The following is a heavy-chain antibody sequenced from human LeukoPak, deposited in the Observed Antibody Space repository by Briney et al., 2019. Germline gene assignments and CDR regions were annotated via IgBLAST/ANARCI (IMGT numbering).Heavy chain of an antibody. J-gene: IGHJ4*02. D-gene: IGHD5-24*01. V-gene: IGHV3-53*01. Sequence: GGSLRLSCAASRFTFSSYSMNWVRQAPGKGLEWVSVIYSGGSSYYADSVKGRFTISRDNSKNTLYLQMNSLRAEDTAVYYCASFSDGYNYFDYWGQGTLVTVSS. CDR1: RFTFSSYS. CDR2: IYSGGSS. CDR3: ASFSDGYNYFDY.